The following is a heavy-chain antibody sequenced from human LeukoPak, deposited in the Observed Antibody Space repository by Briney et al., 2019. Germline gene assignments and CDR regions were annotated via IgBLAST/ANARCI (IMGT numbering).Heavy chain of an antibody. CDR1: GGSFSGYY. Sequence: SETLSLTCAVYGGSFSGYYWSWIRQPPGKGLEWIGEINHSGSTNYNPSLKSRVTISVDTSKNQFSLKLSSVTAADTAVYHCARGWDPVAGFDYWGQGTLVTVSS. D-gene: IGHD6-19*01. J-gene: IGHJ4*02. CDR2: INHSGST. CDR3: ARGWDPVAGFDY. V-gene: IGHV4-34*01.